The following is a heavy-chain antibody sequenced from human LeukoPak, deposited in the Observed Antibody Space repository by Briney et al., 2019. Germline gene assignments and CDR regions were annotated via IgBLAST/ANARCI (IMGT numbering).Heavy chain of an antibody. V-gene: IGHV3-23*01. CDR1: GFTFSSYA. J-gene: IGHJ4*02. CDR2: ISGSGGST. CDR3: AKGVKDHGYSYGYGY. D-gene: IGHD5-18*01. Sequence: TGGSLRLSCAASGFTFSSYAMSWVRQAPGKGLEWVSAISGSGGSTYYADSVKGRFTISRDNSKNTLYLQMNSLRAEDTAVYYCAKGVKDHGYSYGYGYWGQGTLVTVSS.